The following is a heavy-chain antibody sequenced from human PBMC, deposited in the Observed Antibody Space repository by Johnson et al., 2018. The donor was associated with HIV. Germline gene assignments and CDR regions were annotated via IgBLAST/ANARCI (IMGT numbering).Heavy chain of an antibody. D-gene: IGHD5-18*01. CDR2: VPDDGDNK. Sequence: RSLRLSCAASEFTFSNYAMHWVRQAPGKGLEWVAVVPDDGDNKYYADSVKGRFTISRDNSKNTLYLQMNSLRAEDTAIYYCARGQLWLLDDALDIWGQGTMVTVSS. CDR1: EFTFSNYA. V-gene: IGHV3-30-3*01. CDR3: ARGQLWLLDDALDI. J-gene: IGHJ3*02.